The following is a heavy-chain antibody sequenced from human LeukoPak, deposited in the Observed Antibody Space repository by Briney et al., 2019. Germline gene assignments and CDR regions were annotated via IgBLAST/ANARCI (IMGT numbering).Heavy chain of an antibody. D-gene: IGHD6-25*01. V-gene: IGHV3-11*06. CDR1: GFNFGDYY. CDR2: ISSSSSYT. CDR3: ARVQTSANYFGMDV. Sequence: GGSLRLSCAASGFNFGDYYMGWIRQAPGKGLEWVSHISSSSSYTKYADSVKGRFTISRDNARNSLYLEMNSLRAEDTAVYYCARVQTSANYFGMDVWGQGTTVTVSS. J-gene: IGHJ6*02.